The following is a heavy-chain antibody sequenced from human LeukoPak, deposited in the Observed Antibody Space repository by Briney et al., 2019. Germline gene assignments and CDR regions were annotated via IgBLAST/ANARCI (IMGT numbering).Heavy chain of an antibody. V-gene: IGHV4-30-4*01. D-gene: IGHD3-10*01. CDR2: IHDSGST. CDR3: ARGFGSGNYYYGWFDP. J-gene: IGHJ5*02. CDR1: GGSISSGDYH. Sequence: PSQTLSLTCTVSGGSISSGDYHWNWIRQPPGKGLEWIGFIHDSGSTLYNPSLKSRIIISRDVSRNQFSLQLTSVTAADTAVYYCARGFGSGNYYYGWFDPWGQGALVTVSS.